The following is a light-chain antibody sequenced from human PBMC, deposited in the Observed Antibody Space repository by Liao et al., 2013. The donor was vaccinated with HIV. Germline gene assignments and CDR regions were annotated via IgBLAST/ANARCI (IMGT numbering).Light chain of an antibody. CDR2: YDS. CDR1: NIGSKS. V-gene: IGLV3-21*01. CDR3: QVWDSSSDHYV. Sequence: SYELTQTPSVSVAPGKTARITCGRNNIGSKSVHWYQQKPGQAPVVVIYYDSDRPSGIPERFSGSNSGNMATLTISRVEAGDEADYYCQVWDSSSDHYVFGTGTKVTVL. J-gene: IGLJ1*01.